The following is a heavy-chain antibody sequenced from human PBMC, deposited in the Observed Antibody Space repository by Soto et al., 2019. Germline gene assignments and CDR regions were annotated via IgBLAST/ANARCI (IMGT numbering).Heavy chain of an antibody. J-gene: IGHJ5*02. V-gene: IGHV1-69*05. CDR2: IIPIFGTA. CDR1: GGSFSSDA. CDR3: ARDPIWTYTWNYARLNYLDP. D-gene: IGHD1-7*01. Sequence: SAEVSGKSSGGSFSSDAISWVRQAPVQVIEWMGGIIPIFGTANYAQKFEARVTLTRDTAASTAYMELNSLRSDDTAVYYCARDPIWTYTWNYARLNYLDPWGQGTLVTVSS.